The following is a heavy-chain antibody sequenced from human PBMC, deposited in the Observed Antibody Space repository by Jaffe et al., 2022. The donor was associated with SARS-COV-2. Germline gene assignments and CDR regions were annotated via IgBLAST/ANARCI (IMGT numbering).Heavy chain of an antibody. V-gene: IGHV3-23*01. CDR2: ISVTGDST. D-gene: IGHD2-21*02. CDR1: GFIFSNYA. CDR3: AKGLGAHCSGDCYSRVLDS. J-gene: IGHJ4*02. Sequence: EVQLLESGGGLVQPGGSLRLSCAASGFIFSNYAMSWVRQAPGKGLELVSIISVTGDSTLYADSVKGRFTISRDNSKNTLYLQVSSLRAEDTALYFCAKGLGAHCSGDCYSRVLDSWGQGTLVTVSS.